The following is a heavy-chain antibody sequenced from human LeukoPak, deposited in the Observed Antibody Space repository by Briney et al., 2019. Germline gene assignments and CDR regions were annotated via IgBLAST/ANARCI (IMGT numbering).Heavy chain of an antibody. D-gene: IGHD3-10*01. CDR3: AREDYYGSGRLDAFDI. Sequence: ASVTVSCKASGYTFTSYGISWVRQAPGQGLEWMGWISAYNGNTNYAQKLQGRVTMTTDTSTSTAYMELRSLRSDDTPVYYCAREDYYGSGRLDAFDIWGQGTMVTVSS. V-gene: IGHV1-18*01. J-gene: IGHJ3*02. CDR1: GYTFTSYG. CDR2: ISAYNGNT.